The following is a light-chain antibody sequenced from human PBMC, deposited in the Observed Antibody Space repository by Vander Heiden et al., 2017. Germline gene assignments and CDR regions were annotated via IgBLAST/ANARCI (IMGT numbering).Light chain of an antibody. CDR2: SAS. CDR1: QSISNY. CDR3: QQSDSSPPT. Sequence: IQVTHSPSSLSASVGDRVTITCRASQSISNYLIWYQLKPGEAPKLLIYSASSLHSGVPARFSGSGSGTDFTLTISSLQPEDLAAYFCQQSDSSPPTFGHGTKVEIK. J-gene: IGKJ1*01. V-gene: IGKV1-39*01.